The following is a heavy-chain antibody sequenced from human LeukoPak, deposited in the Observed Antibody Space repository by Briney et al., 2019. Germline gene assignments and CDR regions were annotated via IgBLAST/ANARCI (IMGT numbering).Heavy chain of an antibody. CDR1: GFTFSSYA. CDR2: TSARGSST. J-gene: IGHJ5*02. D-gene: IGHD6-19*01. Sequence: GGSLRLSCAASGFTFSSYAVSWVRQAPGKGLEWVSTTSARGSSTYYADSVQGRFTISRDNSKKTVYLQMNSLRAEDTAVYYCAKGGWHNWFDPWGQGTLVIVSS. V-gene: IGHV3-23*01. CDR3: AKGGWHNWFDP.